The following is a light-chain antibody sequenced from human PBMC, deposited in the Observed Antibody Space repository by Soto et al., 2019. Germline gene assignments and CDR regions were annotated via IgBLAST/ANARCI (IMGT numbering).Light chain of an antibody. V-gene: IGLV2-14*01. CDR2: DVS. Sequence: QSALTQPASVTGSPGKSITISFTGTSSDVGGDKYVSWFQQHPGKVPKLIIYDVSNRPSGVSYRFSGSKSGNTASLTISGLQAEDEADYYCSSRTTISTRPYVFGTGTKLTV. CDR3: SSRTTISTRPYV. J-gene: IGLJ1*01. CDR1: SSDVGGDKY.